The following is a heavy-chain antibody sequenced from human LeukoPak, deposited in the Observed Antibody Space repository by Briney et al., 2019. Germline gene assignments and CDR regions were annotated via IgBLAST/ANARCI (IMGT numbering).Heavy chain of an antibody. CDR2: IIPIFGTA. Sequence: GASVTVSCKASGYTFTSYAISWVRQAPGQGLEWMGGIIPIFGTANYAQKFQGRVTITAGESTSTDYMELSSLRSEDTAVYYCARESPEYYGSGSYYSGLDYWGQGTLVTVSS. D-gene: IGHD3-10*01. CDR1: GYTFTSYA. CDR3: ARESPEYYGSGSYYSGLDY. J-gene: IGHJ4*02. V-gene: IGHV1-69*13.